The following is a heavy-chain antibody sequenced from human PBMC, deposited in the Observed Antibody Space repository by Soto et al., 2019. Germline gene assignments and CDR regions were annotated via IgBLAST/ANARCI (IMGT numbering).Heavy chain of an antibody. CDR1: GGSISSYY. CDR3: ARLLWPPSNWFDP. V-gene: IGHV4-59*08. D-gene: IGHD3-10*01. CDR2: IYYSGST. Sequence: QVQLQESGPGLVKPSETLSLTCTVSGGSISSYYWSWIRQPPGKGLEWIGYIYYSGSTNYNPSLYSRATVPRDTXNNQFSLTPISVTAADTAVYCCARLLWPPSNWFDPWGKGTLVTVSS. J-gene: IGHJ5*02.